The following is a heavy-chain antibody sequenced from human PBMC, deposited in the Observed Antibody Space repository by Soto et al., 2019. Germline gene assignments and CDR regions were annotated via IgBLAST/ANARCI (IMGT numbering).Heavy chain of an antibody. CDR1: GFTFRSYT. CDR2: IIPVFNSA. D-gene: IGHD6-19*01. V-gene: IGHV1-69*13. CDR3: ARDRAGANYYYYGMDV. J-gene: IGHJ6*02. Sequence: SVKVSCKASGFTFRSYTSNWVRQAPGQGLELMGGIIPVFNSATYAQKFQGRVTITADESTSTAYMELRSLRSDDTAVYYCARDRAGANYYYYGMDVRGQGTTVTVSS.